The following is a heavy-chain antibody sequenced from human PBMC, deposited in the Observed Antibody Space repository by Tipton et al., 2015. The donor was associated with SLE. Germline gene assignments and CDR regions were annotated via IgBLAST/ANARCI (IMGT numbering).Heavy chain of an antibody. CDR2: ISGSGGGT. CDR1: GFSMNYHA. D-gene: IGHD3-22*01. V-gene: IGHV3-23*01. CDR3: ARRPRGDTSASHPFYFDF. J-gene: IGHJ4*01. Sequence: GSLRLSCSISGFSMNYHAMSWVRQAPGKGLEWVSSISGSGGGTFYADSVKGRFTISRDNSKNTLSLQMNYLRPEDAAIYYCARRPRGDTSASHPFYFDFWGRGTLVTVSS.